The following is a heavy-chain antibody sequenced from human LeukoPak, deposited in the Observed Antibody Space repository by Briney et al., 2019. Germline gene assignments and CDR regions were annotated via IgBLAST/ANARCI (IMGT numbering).Heavy chain of an antibody. CDR1: GYTFTSYG. J-gene: IGHJ4*02. CDR3: ARDPDPIAARPPRYFDY. D-gene: IGHD6-6*01. V-gene: IGHV1-18*01. Sequence: GASVKVSCKASGYTFTSYGISWVRQAPGQGLEWMGWISAYNGNTNYAQKLQGRVTMTTDTSTSTAYMELRSLRSDDTAVYYCARDPDPIAARPPRYFDYWGQGTLVTVSS. CDR2: ISAYNGNT.